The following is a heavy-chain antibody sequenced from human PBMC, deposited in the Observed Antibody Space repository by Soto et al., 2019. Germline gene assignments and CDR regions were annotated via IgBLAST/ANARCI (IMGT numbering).Heavy chain of an antibody. CDR3: TRDQGGSYDSWFDP. Sequence: EVQVMESGGGLVQPGGSLRLSCNFTFSMYSMNWVRQAPGKGLEWVASIRSGGTYIKSADSVKGRFTISRDNAKNSVSLQMNSLRVDDTAVYFCTRDQGGSYDSWFDPWGQGTLVTVSS. CDR1: FTFSMYS. J-gene: IGHJ5*02. D-gene: IGHD1-26*01. CDR2: IRSGGTYI. V-gene: IGHV3-21*01.